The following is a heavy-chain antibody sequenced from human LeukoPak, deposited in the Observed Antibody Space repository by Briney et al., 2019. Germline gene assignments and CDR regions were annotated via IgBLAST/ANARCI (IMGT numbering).Heavy chain of an antibody. V-gene: IGHV1-2*02. Sequence: GALVKVSCKASGYTFTGYYMHWVRQAPGQGLEWMGWINPNSGGTNYAQKFQGRVTMTRDTSISTAYMELSRLRSDDTAVYYCARVRYRLAETYIDYWGQGTLVTVSS. CDR2: INPNSGGT. CDR1: GYTFTGYY. D-gene: IGHD3-16*01. CDR3: ARVRYRLAETYIDY. J-gene: IGHJ4*02.